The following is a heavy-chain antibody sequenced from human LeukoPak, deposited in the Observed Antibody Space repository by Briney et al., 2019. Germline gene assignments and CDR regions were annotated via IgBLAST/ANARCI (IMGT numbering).Heavy chain of an antibody. J-gene: IGHJ4*02. V-gene: IGHV1-46*01. CDR1: GYTFTSYY. CDR3: ARDIRGYYYDSSGYYSEGFDY. CDR2: INPSGGST. D-gene: IGHD3-22*01. Sequence: ASVKVSCKASGYTFTSYYMHWVRQAPGQGLEWMGIINPSGGSTSYAQKFQGRVTMTRDTSTSTVYMELGSLRSEDTAVYYCARDIRGYYYDSSGYYSEGFDYWGQGTLVTVSS.